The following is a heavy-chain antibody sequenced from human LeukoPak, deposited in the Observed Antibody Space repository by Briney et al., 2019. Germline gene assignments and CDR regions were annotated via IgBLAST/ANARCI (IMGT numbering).Heavy chain of an antibody. Sequence: GESLQISCKGSGYSFISYWIGWVRQMPGKGLEWMGIIYPGDSDTRYSPSFQGQVTISADKSTSTAYLQWSSLKASDTAIYYCARRIVRGVINWFDPWGQGTLVTVSS. V-gene: IGHV5-51*01. J-gene: IGHJ5*02. D-gene: IGHD3-10*01. CDR2: IYPGDSDT. CDR3: ARRIVRGVINWFDP. CDR1: GYSFISYW.